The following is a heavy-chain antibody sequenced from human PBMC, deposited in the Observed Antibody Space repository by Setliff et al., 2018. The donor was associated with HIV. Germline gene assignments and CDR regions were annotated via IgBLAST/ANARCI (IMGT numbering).Heavy chain of an antibody. Sequence: ASVKVSCKASGYTFSNHTIHWVRQAPGKRPEWMGWLNAGYGNTKYSQKLQGRVTITRDISASTAYMELSSLRSEDTAVYYCARSGLVYDDVLTGPPTDHWGQGTLVTVSS. CDR2: LNAGYGNT. CDR1: GYTFSNHT. J-gene: IGHJ4*02. V-gene: IGHV1-3*01. CDR3: ARSGLVYDDVLTGPPTDH. D-gene: IGHD3-9*01.